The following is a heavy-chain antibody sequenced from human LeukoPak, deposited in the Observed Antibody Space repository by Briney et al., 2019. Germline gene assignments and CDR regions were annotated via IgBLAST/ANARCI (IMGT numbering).Heavy chain of an antibody. CDR2: INHSGST. Sequence: SETLSLTCAVYGGSFSGYYWSWIRQPPGKGLEWIGEINHSGSTNYNPSLKSRVTISVDTSKNQFSLKLSSVTAADTAIYYCARDSYNWNVDAFDPWGQGTLVTVSS. D-gene: IGHD1-20*01. CDR1: GGSFSGYY. J-gene: IGHJ5*02. CDR3: ARDSYNWNVDAFDP. V-gene: IGHV4-34*01.